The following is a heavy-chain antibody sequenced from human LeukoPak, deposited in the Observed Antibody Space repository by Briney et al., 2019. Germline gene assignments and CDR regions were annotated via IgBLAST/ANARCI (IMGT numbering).Heavy chain of an antibody. V-gene: IGHV3-23*01. Sequence: GGSLRLSCAASGFSFATNAMSWVRQAPGKGLEWVSAISGSGSDTYYAGSVKGRFTISRDNSRNTLYLQMNSLRAEDTAIYYCAKELIILPTGTVAFDIWGQGTMVPVS. CDR2: ISGSGSDT. CDR3: AKELIILPTGTVAFDI. D-gene: IGHD1-1*01. CDR1: GFSFATNA. J-gene: IGHJ3*02.